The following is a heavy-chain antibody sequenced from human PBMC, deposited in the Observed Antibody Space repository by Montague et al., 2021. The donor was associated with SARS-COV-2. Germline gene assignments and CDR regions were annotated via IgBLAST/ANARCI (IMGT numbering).Heavy chain of an antibody. V-gene: IGHV4-4*07. CDR2: IYTSGRT. CDR3: ARDFPTGRYYFDF. Sequence: SETLSLTCTVSGVSISSYYWNWIRQPAGKGLEWIGRIYTSGRTDYNPSLKSRLTISFNTSKNEFSLRLNSLTAADTAVYYCARDFPTGRYYFDFWGQGTLVIVSS. CDR1: GVSISSYY. D-gene: IGHD3-10*01. J-gene: IGHJ4*02.